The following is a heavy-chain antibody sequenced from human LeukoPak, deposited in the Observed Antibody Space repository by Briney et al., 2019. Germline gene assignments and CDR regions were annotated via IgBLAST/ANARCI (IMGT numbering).Heavy chain of an antibody. CDR2: ISSSSSIT. J-gene: IGHJ4*02. Sequence: GGSLRLSCAASGFTFSDYYMNWIRQAPGKGLEWVSYISSSSSITNYADSVKGRFTISRDNSKNTLYLQMNSLRAEDTAVYYCAKNKQWLFDYWGQGSLVTVSS. D-gene: IGHD6-19*01. CDR3: AKNKQWLFDY. V-gene: IGHV3-11*03. CDR1: GFTFSDYY.